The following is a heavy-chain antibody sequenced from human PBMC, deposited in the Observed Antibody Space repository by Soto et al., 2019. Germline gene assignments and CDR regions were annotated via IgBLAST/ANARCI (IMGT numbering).Heavy chain of an antibody. D-gene: IGHD3-22*01. CDR1: GYRLSSYA. Sequence: ASVKVSCKASGYRLSSYAMHLVRRAPGQRLEWMGWIDGGNGNTKYPQKFQGRVTITRDTSASTVYMELSSLRSEDTAVYYCARVGYYDSSGYFDYWGQGTLVTVSS. V-gene: IGHV1-3*01. CDR2: IDGGNGNT. CDR3: ARVGYYDSSGYFDY. J-gene: IGHJ4*02.